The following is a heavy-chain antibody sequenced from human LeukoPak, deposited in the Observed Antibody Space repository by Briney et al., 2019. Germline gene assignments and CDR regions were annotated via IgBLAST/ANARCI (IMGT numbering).Heavy chain of an antibody. CDR2: ISGSGGST. D-gene: IGHD3-22*01. Sequence: PGGSLRLSCAASGFTFSSYAMSWVRQAPGKGLEWVSAISGSGGSTYYADSVKRRFTISRDNSNNTLYLQLNRLRAEDTAVYYCAKYESGPYRPFDYWGQGTLVTVSS. CDR3: AKYESGPYRPFDY. V-gene: IGHV3-23*01. CDR1: GFTFSSYA. J-gene: IGHJ4*02.